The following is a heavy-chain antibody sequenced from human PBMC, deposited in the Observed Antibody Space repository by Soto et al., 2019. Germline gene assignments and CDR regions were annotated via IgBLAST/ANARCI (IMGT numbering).Heavy chain of an antibody. D-gene: IGHD3-22*01. Sequence: QVQLVESGGGLVQTSGSLRIACVASGFTFSDYYMSWVRQAPGQGLEWVSYISSSGNTIYYADSVKGRFTISRDNAKNSVYLQMNSLRAEDTALYFCAKMSSENYYDPVFSWGQGTLVTVSS. V-gene: IGHV3-11*01. CDR3: AKMSSENYYDPVFS. CDR1: GFTFSDYY. J-gene: IGHJ4*02. CDR2: ISSSGNTI.